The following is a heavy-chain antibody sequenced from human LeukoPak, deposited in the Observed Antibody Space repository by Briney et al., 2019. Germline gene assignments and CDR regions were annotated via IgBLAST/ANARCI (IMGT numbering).Heavy chain of an antibody. CDR3: ARDRGVGFDY. CDR1: GFTFSSYS. J-gene: IGHJ4*02. CDR2: ISSSSSYI. D-gene: IGHD3-10*01. V-gene: IGHV3-21*01. Sequence: GGSLRLSCAASGFTFSSYSMNWVRQAPGKGLEWVSSISSSSSYIYYADSVKGRFTISRDNAKNSQYLQMNSLRAEDTAVYYCARDRGVGFDYWGQGTPVTVSS.